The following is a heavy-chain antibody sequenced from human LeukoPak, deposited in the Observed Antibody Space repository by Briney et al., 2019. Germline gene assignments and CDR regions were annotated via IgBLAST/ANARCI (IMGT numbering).Heavy chain of an antibody. CDR3: AKWGDYDILTGYYVSDF. D-gene: IGHD3-9*01. V-gene: IGHV3-23*01. CDR1: GFIFRNYA. J-gene: IGHJ4*02. CDR2: ITSSGDTT. Sequence: PGGSLRLTCAASGFIFRNYAMSWVRQAPGKGLEWVSAITSSGDTTYYADSVKGRFTISRENSKHTLYVEMNTLRAEDTAVYYCAKWGDYDILTGYYVSDFWGQGTLVTVSS.